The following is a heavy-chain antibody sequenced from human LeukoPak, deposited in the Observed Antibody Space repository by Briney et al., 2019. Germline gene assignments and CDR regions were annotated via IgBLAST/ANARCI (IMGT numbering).Heavy chain of an antibody. D-gene: IGHD3-22*01. CDR1: GYTFANYD. J-gene: IGHJ4*02. CDR2: MNPNTGNT. V-gene: IGHV1-8*01. Sequence: ASVKVSCKASGYTFANYDINWVRQATGQGLEWMGWMNPNTGNTGYAQKFQGRVTMTRNTSISAAYMELSSLTSEDTAVYYCARAVREVHSAYSHYFDYWGQGTLVPVSS. CDR3: ARAVREVHSAYSHYFDY.